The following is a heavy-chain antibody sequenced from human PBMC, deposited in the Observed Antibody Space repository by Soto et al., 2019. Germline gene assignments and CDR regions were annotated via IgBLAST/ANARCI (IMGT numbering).Heavy chain of an antibody. CDR1: GGTFSSYA. J-gene: IGHJ6*02. D-gene: IGHD3-3*01. CDR2: IIPIFGTA. CDR3: ARDWYDFWSGYYSYYYYGMDV. Sequence: QVQLVQSGAEVKKPGSSVKVSCKASGGTFSSYAISWVRQAPGQGLEWMGGIIPIFGTANYAQKFQGRVTITVDESTSTAYMELSSLRSEDTAVYYCARDWYDFWSGYYSYYYYGMDVWGQGTTVTVSS. V-gene: IGHV1-69*01.